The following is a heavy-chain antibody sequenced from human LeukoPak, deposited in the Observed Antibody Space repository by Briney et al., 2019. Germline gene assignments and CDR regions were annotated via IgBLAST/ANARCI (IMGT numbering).Heavy chain of an antibody. Sequence: SETLSLTCTVSGGSISHYYWSWIRQPPGKGLEWIGYIYYSGTTNYNPSLKSRVTISVDTSKNQFSLKLNSVTAADTAVYYCAREDPQTKVPEGMNVWGQGTTVTVSS. V-gene: IGHV4-59*01. CDR2: IYYSGTT. CDR3: AREDPQTKVPEGMNV. CDR1: GGSISHYY. J-gene: IGHJ6*02. D-gene: IGHD4/OR15-4a*01.